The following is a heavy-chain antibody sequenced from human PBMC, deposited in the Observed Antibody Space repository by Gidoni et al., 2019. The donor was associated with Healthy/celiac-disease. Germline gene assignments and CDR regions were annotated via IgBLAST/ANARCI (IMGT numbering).Heavy chain of an antibody. CDR1: GFTVSSNY. D-gene: IGHD4-17*01. J-gene: IGHJ6*02. CDR2: IYSGGST. V-gene: IGHV3-53*01. CDR3: ARDGRLTTVTTDYYYGMDV. Sequence: EVQLVESGGGLIQPGGSLRLSCAASGFTVSSNYMSWVRHAPGKGLEWVSVIYSGGSTYYADSVKGRFTISRDNSKNTLYLQMNSLRAEDTAVYYCARDGRLTTVTTDYYYGMDVWGQGTTVTVSS.